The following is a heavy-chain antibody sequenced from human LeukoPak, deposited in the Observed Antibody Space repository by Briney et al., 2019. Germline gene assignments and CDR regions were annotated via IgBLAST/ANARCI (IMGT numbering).Heavy chain of an antibody. J-gene: IGHJ5*02. D-gene: IGHD6-13*01. CDR3: ARVLAAAGNNWFDP. CDR2: IYYSGST. V-gene: IGHV4-59*12. CDR1: GGSFSGYY. Sequence: SETLSLTCAVYGGSFSGYYWSWIRQPPGKGLEWIGYIYYSGSTSYNPSLKSRVTISVDTSKNQFSLKLSSVTAADTAVYYCARVLAAAGNNWFDPWGQGTLVTVSS.